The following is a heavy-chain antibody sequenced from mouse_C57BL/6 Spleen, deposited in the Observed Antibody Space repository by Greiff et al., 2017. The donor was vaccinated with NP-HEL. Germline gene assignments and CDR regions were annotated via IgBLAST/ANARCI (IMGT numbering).Heavy chain of an antibody. CDR3: ARGDGYYGAMDY. V-gene: IGHV1-54*01. D-gene: IGHD2-3*01. Sequence: QVQLQQSGAELVRPGTSVKVSCKASGYAFTNYLIEWVKQRPGQGLEWIGVINPGSGGTNYNEKFKGKATLTADKSSSTAYMQLSSLTSEDSAVYFCARGDGYYGAMDYWGQGTSVTVSS. CDR2: INPGSGGT. CDR1: GYAFTNYL. J-gene: IGHJ4*01.